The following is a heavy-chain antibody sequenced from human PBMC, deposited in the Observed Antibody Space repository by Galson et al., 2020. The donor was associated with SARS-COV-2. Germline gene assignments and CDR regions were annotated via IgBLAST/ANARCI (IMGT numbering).Heavy chain of an antibody. CDR1: GFTFSSNG. Sequence: QLGESLKISCSASGFTFSSNGMHWVRQVPGKGLEWVALISYDGRNEDYADSVKGRFTISRDNSKNTLYLQMSSLRPEDTAVYYCAKRSATHEGIPGYWGQGTLVTVSS. CDR2: ISYDGRNE. V-gene: IGHV3-30*18. D-gene: IGHD3-3*01. CDR3: AKRSATHEGIPGY. J-gene: IGHJ4*02.